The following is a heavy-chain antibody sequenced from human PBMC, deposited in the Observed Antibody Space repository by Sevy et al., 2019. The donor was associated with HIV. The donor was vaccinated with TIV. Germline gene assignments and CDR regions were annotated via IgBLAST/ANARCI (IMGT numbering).Heavy chain of an antibody. CDR1: GYTFTSYG. CDR2: ISAYNGNT. J-gene: IGHJ3*02. V-gene: IGHV1-18*01. Sequence: ASVKVSCKASGYTFTSYGISWVRQAPGQGLEWMGWISAYNGNTNYAQKLQGRVTMTTDTSTITAYMELRSLRADDTAVYYCAGAMWTTVTRHAFDIWGQGTMVTVS. CDR3: AGAMWTTVTRHAFDI. D-gene: IGHD4-17*01.